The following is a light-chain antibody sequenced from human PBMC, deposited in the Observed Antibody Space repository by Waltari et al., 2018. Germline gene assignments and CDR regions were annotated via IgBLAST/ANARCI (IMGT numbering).Light chain of an antibody. J-gene: IGKJ2*01. CDR2: GTS. CDR3: QQYKTFYS. V-gene: IGKV1-5*03. CDR1: QNNNTW. Sequence: DLQMTQSPSTLSASAGDRVTITCLASQNNNTWLAWYQQKPGKAPKLLIYGTSTLEGGGPASFSGSGSGTHFIRTISSLQPDDFGTYYCQQYKTFYSFGQGTKL.